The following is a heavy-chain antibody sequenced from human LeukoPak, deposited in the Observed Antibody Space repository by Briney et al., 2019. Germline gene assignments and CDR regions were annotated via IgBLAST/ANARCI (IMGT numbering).Heavy chain of an antibody. CDR1: GYTFTGYY. J-gene: IGHJ6*03. CDR2: INPNSGGT. CDR3: ARGTHSVRYYYYYMDV. Sequence: ASVKVSCKASGYTFTGYYMHWVRQAPGQGLEWMGWINPNSGGTNYAQKFQGRVTMTRDTSISTAYMELSRLRSDDTAVYYCARGTHSVRYYYYYMDVWGKGTTVTVSS. D-gene: IGHD3-10*01. V-gene: IGHV1-2*02.